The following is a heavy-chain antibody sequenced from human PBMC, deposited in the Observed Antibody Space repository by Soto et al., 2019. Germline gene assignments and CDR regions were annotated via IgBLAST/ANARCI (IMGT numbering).Heavy chain of an antibody. J-gene: IGHJ6*02. CDR1: GYTFTSYG. V-gene: IGHV1-18*01. CDR2: ISAYNGNT. CDR3: ASGAMIAPPGGYYYYGMDV. D-gene: IGHD3-22*01. Sequence: ASVKVSCKASGYTFTSYGVSWVRQAPGQGLEWMGWISAYNGNTNYAQKLQGRVTMTTDTSTSTAYMELRSLRSDDTAVYYCASGAMIAPPGGYYYYGMDVWGQGTTVTVSS.